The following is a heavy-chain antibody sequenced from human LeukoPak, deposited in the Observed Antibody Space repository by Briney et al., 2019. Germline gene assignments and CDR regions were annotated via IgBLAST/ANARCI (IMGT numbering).Heavy chain of an antibody. CDR2: IYHSGST. CDR3: AGRVGATTPFDY. V-gene: IGHV4-38-2*01. Sequence: PSETLSLTCAVYGGSFSGYYWGWIRQPPGKGLEWIGSIYHSGSTYYNPSLKSRVTISVDTSKNQFSLKLSSVTAADTAVYYCAGRVGATTPFDYWGQGTLVTVSS. CDR1: GGSFSGYY. J-gene: IGHJ4*02. D-gene: IGHD1-26*01.